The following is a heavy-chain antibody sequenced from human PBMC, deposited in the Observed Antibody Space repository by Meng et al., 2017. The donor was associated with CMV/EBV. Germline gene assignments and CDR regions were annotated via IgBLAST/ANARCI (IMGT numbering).Heavy chain of an antibody. CDR2: IKQDGSEK. CDR3: ARGSFTIFGVDEDYFDY. V-gene: IGHV3-7*01. J-gene: IGHJ4*02. CDR1: GFTFSSYW. D-gene: IGHD3-3*01. Sequence: GESLKISCAASGFTFSSYWMSWVRQAPGKGLEWVANIKQDGSEKCYVDSVKGRFTISRDNAKNSLYLQMNSLRAEDTAVYYCARGSFTIFGVDEDYFDYWGQGTLVTVSS.